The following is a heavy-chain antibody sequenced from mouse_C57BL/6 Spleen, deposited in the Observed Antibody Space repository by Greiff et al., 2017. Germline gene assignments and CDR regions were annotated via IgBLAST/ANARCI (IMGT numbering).Heavy chain of an antibody. Sequence: EVKLMESGEGLVKPGGSLKLSCAASGFTFSSYAMSWVRQTPEKRLEWVAYISSGGDYIYYADTVKGRFTISRDNARNTLYLQMSSLKSEDTAMYYCTRDGNYGGFDYWGQGTTLTVSS. V-gene: IGHV5-9-1*02. J-gene: IGHJ2*01. CDR1: GFTFSSYA. CDR3: TRDGNYGGFDY. D-gene: IGHD2-1*01. CDR2: ISSGGDYI.